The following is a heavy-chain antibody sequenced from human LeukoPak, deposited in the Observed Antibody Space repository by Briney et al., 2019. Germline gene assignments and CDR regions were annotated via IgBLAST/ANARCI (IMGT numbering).Heavy chain of an antibody. CDR3: AGYSGSLFDY. CDR1: GFTFSSYA. D-gene: IGHD1-26*01. Sequence: GGSLRLSCAASGFTFSSYAMHWVRQAPGKGLEWVAVISYDGSNKYYADSVEGRFTISRDNSKNTLYLQMNSLRAEDTAVYYCAGYSGSLFDYWGQGTLVTVSS. CDR2: ISYDGSNK. J-gene: IGHJ4*02. V-gene: IGHV3-30*01.